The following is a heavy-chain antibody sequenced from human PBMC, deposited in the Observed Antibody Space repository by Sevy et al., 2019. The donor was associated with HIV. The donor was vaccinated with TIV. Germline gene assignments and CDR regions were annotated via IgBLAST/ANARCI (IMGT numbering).Heavy chain of an antibody. CDR2: ISYDGSNK. V-gene: IGHV3-30*18. D-gene: IGHD2-21*02. J-gene: IGHJ4*02. Sequence: GGALRLSCAASGFTFSSYGMHWVRQAPGKGLEWVAVISYDGSNKYYADSVKGRFTISRDNSKNTLYLQMNSLRAEDTAVYYWAKGRPGICGDYHQTGIDYWGQGTLVTFSS. CDR1: GFTFSSYG. CDR3: AKGRPGICGDYHQTGIDY.